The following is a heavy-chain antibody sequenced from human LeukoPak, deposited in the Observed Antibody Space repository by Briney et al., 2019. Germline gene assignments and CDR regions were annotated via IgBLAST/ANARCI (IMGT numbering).Heavy chain of an antibody. D-gene: IGHD3-16*01. CDR1: GYTFTSYG. Sequence: ASVKVSCKASGYTFTSYGISWVRQAPGQGLEWMGWISAYNGNTNYAQKLQGRVTMTTDTSTSTAYMELRSLRSDDTAVYYCAREKAITGPDGMTEYWGQGTLVTVSS. CDR3: AREKAITGPDGMTEY. CDR2: ISAYNGNT. V-gene: IGHV1-18*01. J-gene: IGHJ4*02.